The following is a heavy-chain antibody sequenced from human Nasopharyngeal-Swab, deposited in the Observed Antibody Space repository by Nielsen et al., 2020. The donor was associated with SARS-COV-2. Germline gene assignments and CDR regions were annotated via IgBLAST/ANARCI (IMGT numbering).Heavy chain of an antibody. CDR2: ISSSSNYI. Sequence: GESLKISCAASGFTFSSHSMNWVRQAPGKGLEWVSSISSSSNYIYYADSVKGRFTISRDNAKNSLYLQMNSLRVEDTAVYYCARVLLRALGKFGEGYAFDIWGQGTMVTVSS. J-gene: IGHJ3*02. CDR3: ARVLLRALGKFGEGYAFDI. V-gene: IGHV3-21*01. D-gene: IGHD3-10*01. CDR1: GFTFSSHS.